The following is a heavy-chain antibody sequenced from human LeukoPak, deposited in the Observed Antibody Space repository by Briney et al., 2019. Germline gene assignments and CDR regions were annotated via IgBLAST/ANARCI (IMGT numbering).Heavy chain of an antibody. CDR2: ISSGAGTT. Sequence: GSLRLSCAASGFTFSNYAMSWVRQVPGKGLEWVSAISSGAGTTGYAGSVKGRFTISRVNSKSSIYLQMNSLRAEDTAIYYCAKDLEQSYSGWSASYDAWGQGTLVTVSS. D-gene: IGHD6-19*01. CDR3: AKDLEQSYSGWSASYDA. J-gene: IGHJ5*02. CDR1: GFTFSNYA. V-gene: IGHV3-23*01.